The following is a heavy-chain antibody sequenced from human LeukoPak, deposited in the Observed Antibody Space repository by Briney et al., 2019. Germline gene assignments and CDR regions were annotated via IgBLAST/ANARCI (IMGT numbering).Heavy chain of an antibody. J-gene: IGHJ5*02. CDR3: ARGSGTYFRTYFDP. V-gene: IGHV4-38-2*02. D-gene: IGHD3-10*01. CDR2: IYHSGST. CDR1: GYSISSGFY. Sequence: PSETLSLTCTVSGYSISSGFYWGWIRQPPGRGLERIGSIYHSGSTSYNPSLKSRLTISVDTSKNQFSLNLSSLTAADTAIYYCARGSGTYFRTYFDPWGQGTLVTVSS.